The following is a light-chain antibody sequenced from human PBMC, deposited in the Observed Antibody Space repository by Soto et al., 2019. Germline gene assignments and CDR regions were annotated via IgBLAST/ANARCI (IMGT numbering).Light chain of an antibody. J-gene: IGKJ1*01. CDR1: QSVSSYY. V-gene: IGKV3-20*01. CDR3: QQCGSSPWT. Sequence: EIVLTQSPGTLSLSPGERATLSCRASQSVSSYYLAWYQQKPGQAPRLLIFGASSRATDIPDRFSASGSGTDFTLSISRLEPEDFAVYYCQQCGSSPWTFGQGTKVEIK. CDR2: GAS.